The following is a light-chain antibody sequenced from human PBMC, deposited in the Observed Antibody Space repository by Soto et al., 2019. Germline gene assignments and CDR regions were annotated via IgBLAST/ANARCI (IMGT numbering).Light chain of an antibody. CDR3: QQYNNWLGT. CDR1: QRVSSN. CDR2: GAS. J-gene: IGKJ1*01. Sequence: EIVMTQSPATLSVSPGERATLSCRASQRVSSNLAWYQQKPGQAPRLLIYGASTRATGIPARFSGSGSGTEFTLTISSLQSEDFAVYYCQQYNNWLGTFGQGTKV. V-gene: IGKV3-15*01.